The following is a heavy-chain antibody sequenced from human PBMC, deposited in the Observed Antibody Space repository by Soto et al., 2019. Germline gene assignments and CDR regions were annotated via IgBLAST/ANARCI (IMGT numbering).Heavy chain of an antibody. D-gene: IGHD3-3*01. J-gene: IGHJ1*01. V-gene: IGHV3-13*01. CDR3: ARGRPLWSDFYIDH. Sequence: EVQLVESGGVSVQPGGSLRLSCEASGFTFRDYEMHWVRQRSGKGLEWVSGIGTNADTHYSDSVKGRFTISRHNDKSSLYLQMNSLRVGDSAVYFCARGRPLWSDFYIDHWGQGTLVTVSS. CDR1: GFTFRDYE. CDR2: IGTNADT.